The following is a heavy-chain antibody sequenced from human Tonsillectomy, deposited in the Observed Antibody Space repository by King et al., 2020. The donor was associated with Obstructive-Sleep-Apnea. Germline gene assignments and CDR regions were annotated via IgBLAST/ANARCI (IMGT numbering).Heavy chain of an antibody. Sequence: VQLVESGGGLVQPGGSLRLSCAGSGFTFRSYAMSWGRQGPGKGLEWVSGISGSGGGTYYADSVKGRFTISRDNSKNTLYLQMNSLRAEDTAVYYCAKDSMDYDTLTGPVDYWGQGTLVTVSS. V-gene: IGHV3-23*04. CDR1: GFTFRSYA. J-gene: IGHJ4*02. CDR3: AKDSMDYDTLTGPVDY. CDR2: ISGSGGGT. D-gene: IGHD3-9*01.